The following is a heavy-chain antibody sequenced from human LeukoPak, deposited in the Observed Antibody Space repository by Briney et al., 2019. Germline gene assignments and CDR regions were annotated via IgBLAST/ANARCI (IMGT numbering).Heavy chain of an antibody. CDR2: INHSGST. D-gene: IGHD2-2*01. Sequence: SETLSLTCAVYGGSFSGYYWNWIRQPPGKGLEWIGEINHSGSTNYNPSLKSRVTISVDTSKNQFSLKLSSVTAADTAVYYCARGGDIVVVPAAINWFDPWGQGTLVTVSS. V-gene: IGHV4-34*01. J-gene: IGHJ5*02. CDR1: GGSFSGYY. CDR3: ARGGDIVVVPAAINWFDP.